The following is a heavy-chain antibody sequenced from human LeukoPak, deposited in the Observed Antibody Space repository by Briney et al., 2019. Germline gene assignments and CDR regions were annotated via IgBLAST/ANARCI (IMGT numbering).Heavy chain of an antibody. V-gene: IGHV1-18*04. CDR2: ISAYNGNT. CDR3: ARDRTRSVAGSSPHYYGMDV. D-gene: IGHD6-19*01. J-gene: IGHJ6*02. Sequence: ASVKVSCKASGYTFTGYYMHWVRQAPGQGLEWMGWISAYNGNTNYAQKLQGRVTMTTDTSTSTAYMELRSLRSDDTAVYYCARDRTRSVAGSSPHYYGMDVWGQGTTVTVSS. CDR1: GYTFTGYY.